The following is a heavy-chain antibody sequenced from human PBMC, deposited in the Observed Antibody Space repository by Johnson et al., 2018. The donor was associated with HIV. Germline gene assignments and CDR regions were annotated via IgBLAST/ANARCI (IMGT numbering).Heavy chain of an antibody. CDR1: DFTVGSIY. V-gene: IGHV3-66*01. Sequence: MLLVESGGGLVQPGGSLRLSCAASDFTVGSIYMSWVRQAPGKGLEWVSLIYSGGSTYYADSVTGRFTISRDNSKNTLYLQMNSLRAEDTAVYYCARAYSSGWLGAFDMWGQGTTVTVSS. J-gene: IGHJ3*02. CDR3: ARAYSSGWLGAFDM. CDR2: IYSGGST. D-gene: IGHD6-19*01.